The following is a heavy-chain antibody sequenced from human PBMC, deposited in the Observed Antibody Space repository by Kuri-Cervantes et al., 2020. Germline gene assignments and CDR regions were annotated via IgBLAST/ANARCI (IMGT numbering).Heavy chain of an antibody. Sequence: ASVKVSCKASGYTFTSYGISWVRQAPGQGLEWMGWISAYNGNTNYAQKLQGRVTMTTDTSTSTAYMELRSLRSDDTAVYYCARGTHCNYGGNSDWFDYWGQGTLVTVSS. CDR2: ISAYNGNT. D-gene: IGHD4-23*01. J-gene: IGHJ4*02. V-gene: IGHV1-18*01. CDR3: ARGTHCNYGGNSDWFDY. CDR1: GYTFTSYG.